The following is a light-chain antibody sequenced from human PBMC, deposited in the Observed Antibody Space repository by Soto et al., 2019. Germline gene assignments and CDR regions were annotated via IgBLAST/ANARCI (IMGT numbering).Light chain of an antibody. Sequence: DIQMTQSPSTLSASVGDRVIITCRASQSIIGTLAWYQQRPGKAPKLLIFDASNLERGVPSRFSGSGSGTEFSLTISSLQPDGFATYYCQQYETYSRTFGQGTRWIS. J-gene: IGKJ1*01. CDR2: DAS. V-gene: IGKV1-5*01. CDR1: QSIIGT. CDR3: QQYETYSRT.